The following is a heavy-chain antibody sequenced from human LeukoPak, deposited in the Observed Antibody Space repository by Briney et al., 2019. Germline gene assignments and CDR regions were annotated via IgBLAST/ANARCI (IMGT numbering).Heavy chain of an antibody. CDR3: ARGRSITLLRGVAMSDGFDI. Sequence: GGSLRLFCAAAGVTFSNYGMNWVRQAPGKGLEWVSFTDTSGNYIYYGDSVKGRFTISRDNAKNLVFLQMNGLRHEDTAVYYCARGRSITLLRGVAMSDGFDIWDQGAMVAVSS. V-gene: IGHV3-21*01. CDR1: GVTFSNYG. J-gene: IGHJ3*02. CDR2: TDTSGNYI. D-gene: IGHD3-10*01.